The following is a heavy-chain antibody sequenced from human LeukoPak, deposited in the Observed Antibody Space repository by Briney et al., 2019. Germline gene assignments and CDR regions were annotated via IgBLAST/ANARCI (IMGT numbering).Heavy chain of an antibody. V-gene: IGHV7-4-1*02. D-gene: IGHD2-2*01. CDR1: GYTFNTYG. CDR3: ARKHSSTSETYYYYMDV. CDR2: INTNTGNP. J-gene: IGHJ6*03. Sequence: ASVKVSCKASGYTFNTYGMNWVRQAPGQGLEWMGWINTNTGNPTYAQGFTGRFVFSLDTSVSTAYLQISSLKAEDTAVYYCARKHSSTSETYYYYMDVWGKGTTVTVSS.